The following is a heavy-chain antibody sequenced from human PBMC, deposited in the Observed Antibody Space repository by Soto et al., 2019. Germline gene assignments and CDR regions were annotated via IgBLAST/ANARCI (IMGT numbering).Heavy chain of an antibody. CDR2: ISSSGSTI. Sequence: GGSLRLSCAASGFTFSGYEMNWVRQAPGKGLEWVSYISSSGSTIYYADSVKGRFTISRDNAKNSLYLQMNSLRDEDTAVYYCARAPIFGVAIPYYYYYGMDVWGQGTTVTVSS. CDR1: GFTFSGYE. V-gene: IGHV3-48*03. CDR3: ARAPIFGVAIPYYYYYGMDV. J-gene: IGHJ6*02. D-gene: IGHD3-3*01.